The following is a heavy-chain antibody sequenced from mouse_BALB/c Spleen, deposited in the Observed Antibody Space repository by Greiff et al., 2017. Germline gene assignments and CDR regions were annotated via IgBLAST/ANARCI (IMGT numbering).Heavy chain of an antibody. D-gene: IGHD3-3*01. CDR2: INPYNGAT. CDR1: GYSFTGYY. CDR3: AREGGQNYFDY. V-gene: IGHV1-31*01. J-gene: IGHJ2*01. Sequence: VQLKESGPELVKPGASVKISCKASGYSFTGYYMHWVKQSHVKSLEWIGRINPYNGATSYNQNFKDKASLTVDKSSSTAYMELHSLTSEDSAVYYCAREGGQNYFDYWGQGTTLTVSS.